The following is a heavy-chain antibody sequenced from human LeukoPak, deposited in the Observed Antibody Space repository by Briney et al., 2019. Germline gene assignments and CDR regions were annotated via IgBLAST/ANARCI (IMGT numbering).Heavy chain of an antibody. Sequence: SETLSLTCTLSSGSLSSSYWSWIRQPAGKGLEWIGRIYTSGSTNYNPSLKSRVTMSVDTSKNQFSLRLSSVTAADAAVYYCARTYCGGDCRGYYYYYYMDVWGKGTTVTISS. D-gene: IGHD2-21*02. V-gene: IGHV4-4*07. CDR1: SGSLSSSY. J-gene: IGHJ6*03. CDR3: ARTYCGGDCRGYYYYYYMDV. CDR2: IYTSGST.